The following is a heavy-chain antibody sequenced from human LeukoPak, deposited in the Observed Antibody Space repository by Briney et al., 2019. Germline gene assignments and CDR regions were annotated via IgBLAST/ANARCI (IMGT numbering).Heavy chain of an antibody. V-gene: IGHV3-43*01. J-gene: IGHJ4*02. CDR1: GFTVDDYT. CDR3: AKDSYDILTGYYGFHFFDY. D-gene: IGHD3-9*01. Sequence: GGSLRLSCAASGFTVDDYTMHWVRQAPGKGLEWVSLISWDGGSTYYADSVKGRFTISRDNSKNSLYLQMNSLRTEDTALYYCAKDSYDILTGYYGFHFFDYWGQGTLVTVSS. CDR2: ISWDGGST.